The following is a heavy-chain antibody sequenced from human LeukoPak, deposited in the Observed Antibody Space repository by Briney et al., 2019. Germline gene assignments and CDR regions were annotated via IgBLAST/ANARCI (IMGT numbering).Heavy chain of an antibody. CDR1: GFTFSSYA. D-gene: IGHD3-9*01. CDR2: IKQDGSEK. Sequence: GRSLRLSCAASGFTFSSYAMHWVRQAPGKGLEWVANIKQDGSEKYYVDSVKGRFTISRDNAKNSLYLQMNSLRAEDTAVYYCASSILWGQGTLVTVSS. CDR3: ASSIL. V-gene: IGHV3-7*01. J-gene: IGHJ4*02.